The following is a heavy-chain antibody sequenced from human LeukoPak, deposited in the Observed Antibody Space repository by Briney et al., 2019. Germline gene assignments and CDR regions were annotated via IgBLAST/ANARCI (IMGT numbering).Heavy chain of an antibody. CDR3: ARNLVHLWNVFDF. CDR1: RFTFSNHH. J-gene: IGHJ3*01. CDR2: IKPDGSET. D-gene: IGHD5-18*01. V-gene: IGHV3-7*01. Sequence: PGGFLRLSCVASRFTFSNHHMSWVRQAPGKGLEWVATIKPDGSETFYVDSVKGRFTVSRDNAKNSLYLQMSSLRAEDTAVYHCARNLVHLWNVFDFWGLGTMVTVSS.